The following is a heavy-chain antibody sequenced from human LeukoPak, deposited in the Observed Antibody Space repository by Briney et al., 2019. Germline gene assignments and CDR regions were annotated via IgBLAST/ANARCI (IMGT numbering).Heavy chain of an antibody. Sequence: SETLSLTCAVYGGSFSGYYWSWIRQPPGKGLEWIGEINHSGSTNYNPSLKSRVTISVDTSKNQFSLKLSSVTAADTAVYYCARGPGCSSTSCYVYYYGMDVWGKGTTVTVSS. J-gene: IGHJ6*04. V-gene: IGHV4-34*01. D-gene: IGHD2-2*01. CDR2: INHSGST. CDR3: ARGPGCSSTSCYVYYYGMDV. CDR1: GGSFSGYY.